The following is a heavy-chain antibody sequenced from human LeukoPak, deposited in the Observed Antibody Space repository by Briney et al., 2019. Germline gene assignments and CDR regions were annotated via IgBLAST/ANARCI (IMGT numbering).Heavy chain of an antibody. V-gene: IGHV1-8*01. CDR1: GYTFTSYD. J-gene: IGHJ4*02. CDR3: ARLDSSGYYMYY. D-gene: IGHD3-22*01. Sequence: GASVKVSCKASGYTFTSYDINWVRQATGQGLEWMGWMNPNSGNTGYAQEFQGRVTMTRNTSISTAYMELSSLRSEDTAVYYCARLDSSGYYMYYWGQGTLVTVSS. CDR2: MNPNSGNT.